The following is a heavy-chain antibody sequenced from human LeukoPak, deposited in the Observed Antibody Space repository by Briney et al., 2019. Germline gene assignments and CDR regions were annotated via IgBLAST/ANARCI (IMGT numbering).Heavy chain of an antibody. D-gene: IGHD3-22*01. CDR3: AKTNYYDSSGYYYTPRYFDY. J-gene: IGHJ4*02. V-gene: IGHV3-23*01. CDR1: GFTFSSYA. CDR2: ISGSGDTT. Sequence: GGSLRLSCAASGFTFSSYAMSWVRQAPGKGLEWVSTISGSGDTTYYAGSVKGRFTISSDTSKNTLYLQMNSLRAEDTAVYYCAKTNYYDSSGYYYTPRYFDYWGQGTLVTVSS.